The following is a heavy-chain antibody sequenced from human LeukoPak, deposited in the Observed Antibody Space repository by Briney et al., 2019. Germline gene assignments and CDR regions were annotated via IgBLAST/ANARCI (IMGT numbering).Heavy chain of an antibody. J-gene: IGHJ4*02. V-gene: IGHV3-48*04. CDR3: AKGTKPVMTIPDY. Sequence: GGSLRLSCAASGFTFSNYSMNWVRQAPGKGLEWVSYISSSGSTIYYADSVKGRFTISRDNAKNSLYLQMNSLRAEDTAMYYCAKGTKPVMTIPDYWGQGILVTVSS. CDR1: GFTFSNYS. D-gene: IGHD1/OR15-1a*01. CDR2: ISSSGSTI.